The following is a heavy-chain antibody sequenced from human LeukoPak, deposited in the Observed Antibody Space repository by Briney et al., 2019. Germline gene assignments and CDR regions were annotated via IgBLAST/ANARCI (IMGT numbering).Heavy chain of an antibody. V-gene: IGHV3-30*02. D-gene: IGHD6-6*01. Sequence: PGRSLRFSCAASGFTFRSYGMHWVRQAPDKGLEWLAFVRNEGSTKYYADSVKGRFTISRDNSKSTLFLQMNSLRAEDTAVYFCAKTVSSSWGFFDSWGQGTLVTVSS. CDR3: AKTVSSSWGFFDS. CDR1: GFTFRSYG. CDR2: VRNEGSTK. J-gene: IGHJ4*02.